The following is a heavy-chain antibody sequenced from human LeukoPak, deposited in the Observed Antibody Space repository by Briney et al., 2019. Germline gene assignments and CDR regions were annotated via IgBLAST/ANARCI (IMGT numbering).Heavy chain of an antibody. V-gene: IGHV4-61*01. D-gene: IGHD3-10*01. Sequence: PSETLSLTCTVSGGSVSSGSYYWSWIRQPPGKGLEWIGDVYYSGSTNYNPSLKSRVTVSVDTSKNQFSLKLSSVTAADTAVYYCARVPSGVRGIIIDYWGQGTLVTVSS. CDR3: ARVPSGVRGIIIDY. CDR1: GGSVSSGSYY. J-gene: IGHJ4*02. CDR2: VYYSGST.